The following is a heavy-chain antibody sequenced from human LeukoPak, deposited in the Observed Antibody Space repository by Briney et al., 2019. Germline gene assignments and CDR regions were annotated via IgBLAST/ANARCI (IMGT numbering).Heavy chain of an antibody. CDR1: GFTVGSNY. J-gene: IGHJ4*02. V-gene: IGHV3-53*01. CDR2: IYSSGNT. CDR3: ARGYCSSTSCYAGDY. Sequence: PGGSLRLSCTASGFTVGSNYMSWVRQAPGKGLEWVSVIYSSGNTYYADSVKGRFTISRDNSKNTLYLQMNSLRAEDTAVYYCARGYCSSTSCYAGDYWGQGTLVTVSS. D-gene: IGHD2-2*01.